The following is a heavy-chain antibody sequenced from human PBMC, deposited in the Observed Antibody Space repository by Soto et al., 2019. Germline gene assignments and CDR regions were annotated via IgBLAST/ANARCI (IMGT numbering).Heavy chain of an antibody. Sequence: EVQLVESGGGLDQPGGSLRLSCAASGFTISDYWMHWVRQAPGKGLVWVSRIKFDGSSISYADSVKGRFTISRDNAWNTLYLQMTSLRAEDTAVYYCARGLKNFYGVDVWGQGTTVTVTS. J-gene: IGHJ6*02. CDR3: ARGLKNFYGVDV. CDR2: IKFDGSSI. CDR1: GFTISDYW. V-gene: IGHV3-74*01.